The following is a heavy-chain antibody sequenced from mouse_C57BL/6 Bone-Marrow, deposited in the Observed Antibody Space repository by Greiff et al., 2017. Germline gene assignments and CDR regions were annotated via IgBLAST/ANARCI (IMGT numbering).Heavy chain of an antibody. CDR3: ARHRGNYLYAMDY. D-gene: IGHD2-1*01. J-gene: IGHJ4*01. Sequence: QVQLQQPGAELVKPGASVKLSCKASGYTFTSYWMHWVKQRPGQGLEWIGMIHPNSGSTNYNEKFKSKATLTVDKSSSTAYMQLSSLTSEDSAVYYCARHRGNYLYAMDYWCQGTSVTVSS. CDR2: IHPNSGST. V-gene: IGHV1-64*01. CDR1: GYTFTSYW.